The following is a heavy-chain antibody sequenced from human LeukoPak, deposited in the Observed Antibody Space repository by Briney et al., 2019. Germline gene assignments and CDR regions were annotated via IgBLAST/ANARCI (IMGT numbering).Heavy chain of an antibody. CDR1: GFTFSSYA. V-gene: IGHV3-23*01. CDR3: AKDSHVAITVAGTLDY. D-gene: IGHD6-19*01. J-gene: IGHJ4*02. Sequence: GGSLRLSCAASGFTFSSYAMSWVRQAPGKGLEWVSTISGSGGSTYYADSVKGRFTISRDNSKNTLYLQMNSLRPEDTAMYYCAKDSHVAITVAGTLDYWGQGTLVTVSS. CDR2: ISGSGGST.